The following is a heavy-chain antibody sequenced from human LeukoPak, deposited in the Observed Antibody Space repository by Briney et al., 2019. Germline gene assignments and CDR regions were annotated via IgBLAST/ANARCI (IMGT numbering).Heavy chain of an antibody. CDR1: GYTFTSYG. CDR2: IIPIFGTA. CDR3: ARDGRAGDFDY. V-gene: IGHV1-69*06. D-gene: IGHD1-26*01. Sequence: GASVKVSCKASGYTFTSYGISWVRQAPGQGLEWMGWIIPIFGTANYAQKFQGRVTITADKSTSTAYMELSSLRSEDTAVYYCARDGRAGDFDYWGQGTLVTVSS. J-gene: IGHJ4*02.